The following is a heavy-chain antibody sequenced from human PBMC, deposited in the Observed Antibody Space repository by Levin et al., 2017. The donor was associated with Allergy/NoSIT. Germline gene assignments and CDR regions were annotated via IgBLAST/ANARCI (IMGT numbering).Heavy chain of an antibody. D-gene: IGHD6-13*01. CDR1: GYSLTGNY. V-gene: IGHV1-2*02. Sequence: ASVKVSCKASGYSLTGNYLNWVRQAPGQGLEWMGWINPTTGDTKYAQKFQGRVTVTRDTSINTAYMELSGLRADDTAVYYCVRVGPYRGQRLVGPYDAFDIWGQGTMVTVSS. J-gene: IGHJ3*02. CDR2: INPTTGDT. CDR3: VRVGPYRGQRLVGPYDAFDI.